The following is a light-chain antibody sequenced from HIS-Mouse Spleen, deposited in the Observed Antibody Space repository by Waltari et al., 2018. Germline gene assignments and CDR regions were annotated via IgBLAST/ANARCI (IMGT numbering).Light chain of an antibody. V-gene: IGKV1-33*01. CDR3: QQYDNLPPLT. J-gene: IGKJ4*01. CDR2: DAS. CDR1: QDISNY. Sequence: DIQMTQSLSSLSASVGDRVTITCQASQDISNYLNWYQQKPGKAPKPLIYDASNLETGVPSRFSGSGSGTDFTFTISSLQPEDIATYYCQQYDNLPPLTFGGGTKVEIK.